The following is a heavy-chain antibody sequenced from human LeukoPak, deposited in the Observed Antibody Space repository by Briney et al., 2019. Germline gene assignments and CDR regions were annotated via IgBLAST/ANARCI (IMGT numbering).Heavy chain of an antibody. CDR3: AKSSRGYGVGINWFDP. D-gene: IGHD4-17*01. CDR2: ISGSGGST. Sequence: GGSLRLSCAASGFTFSSYAMSWVRQAPGKGLEWVSAISGSGGSTYYADSVKGRFTISRDNSKNTLYLQMNSLRAEDTAVYYCAKSSRGYGVGINWFDPWGQGTLVTVSS. CDR1: GFTFSSYA. V-gene: IGHV3-23*01. J-gene: IGHJ5*02.